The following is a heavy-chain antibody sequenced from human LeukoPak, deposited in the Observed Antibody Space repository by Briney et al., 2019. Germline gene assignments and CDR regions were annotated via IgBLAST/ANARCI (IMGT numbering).Heavy chain of an antibody. D-gene: IGHD1-26*01. J-gene: IGHJ4*02. V-gene: IGHV4-59*01. CDR1: GGSISSYY. Sequence: SETLSLTCTVSGGSISSYYWSWIRQPPGKGLEWIGYIYYSGSTNYNPSLKSRVTISVDSSKNQFSLKLSSVTAADTAVYYCARYSGTYYVYWGQGTLVTVSS. CDR3: ARYSGTYYVY. CDR2: IYYSGST.